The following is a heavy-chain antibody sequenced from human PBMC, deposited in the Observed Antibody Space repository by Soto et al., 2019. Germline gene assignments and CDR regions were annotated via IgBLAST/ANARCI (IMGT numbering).Heavy chain of an antibody. CDR2: ISAYNGNT. V-gene: IGHV1-18*04. CDR3: ARGQYEDSFDY. CDR1: GYTFTSYA. D-gene: IGHD3-3*01. Sequence: GSVQVCCKASGYTFTSYAISWVRQAPGQGLEWMGWISAYNGNTNYAQKLQGRVTTTTDTSTSTAYMELRSLRSDDTAVYYCARGQYEDSFDYWGHGTLVTVSS. J-gene: IGHJ4*01.